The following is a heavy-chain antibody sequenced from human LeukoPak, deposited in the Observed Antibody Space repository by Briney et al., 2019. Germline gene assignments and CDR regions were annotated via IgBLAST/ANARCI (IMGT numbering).Heavy chain of an antibody. Sequence: PGGSLRLSCAASGFTFSSYEMIWVRQAPGKALEWVSYISSSGSTIYYADSVKGRFTISRDNAKKSLYLQMNSLRAEDTTVYYCASKYSSSWDGDYWGQGTLVTVSS. D-gene: IGHD6-13*01. CDR2: ISSSGSTI. V-gene: IGHV3-48*03. J-gene: IGHJ4*02. CDR3: ASKYSSSWDGDY. CDR1: GFTFSSYE.